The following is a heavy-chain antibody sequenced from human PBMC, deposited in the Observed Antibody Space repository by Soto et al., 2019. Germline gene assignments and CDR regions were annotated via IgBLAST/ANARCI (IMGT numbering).Heavy chain of an antibody. J-gene: IGHJ4*02. CDR3: TRHTVDC. CDR1: GFTFSDAA. Sequence: EVQLVESGGGLVQPGGSLKLSCAASGFTFSDAAMHWVRQASGKGLEWVGRIRSKSNNYATAYAASVQGRFTISRDDSTSTAYLQMNGLQHEDPAVYYCTRHTVDCWGQGTLVTVSS. CDR2: IRSKSNNYAT. V-gene: IGHV3-73*01. D-gene: IGHD4-17*01.